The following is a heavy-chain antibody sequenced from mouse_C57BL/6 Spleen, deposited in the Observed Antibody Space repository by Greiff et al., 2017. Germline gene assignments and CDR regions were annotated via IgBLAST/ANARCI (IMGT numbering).Heavy chain of an antibody. CDR2: IDPETGGT. Sequence: QVQLQQSGAELVRPGASVTLSCKASGYTFTDYEMHWVKQTPVHGLEWIGAIDPETGGTAYNQKFKGKAILTADKSSSTAYMELRSLTSEDSAVYYCTRSSPIYYGNYFDYWGQGTTLTVSS. D-gene: IGHD2-1*01. V-gene: IGHV1-15*01. J-gene: IGHJ2*01. CDR1: GYTFTDYE. CDR3: TRSSPIYYGNYFDY.